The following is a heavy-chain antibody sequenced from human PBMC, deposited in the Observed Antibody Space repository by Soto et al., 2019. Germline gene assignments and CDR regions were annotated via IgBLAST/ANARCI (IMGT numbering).Heavy chain of an antibody. D-gene: IGHD3-9*01. Sequence: EVQLVESGGGLVQPGGSLRISCAASGLTVSTNYMSWVRQAPGKGLEWVSIIYYGGTTYYADSVKGRFTISRDGSKNTLYLQMHSLRAEDTAVYYCARDYDTSRGDWAYYGIDVWGQGTTVTVSS. CDR1: GLTVSTNY. CDR2: IYYGGTT. V-gene: IGHV3-66*01. J-gene: IGHJ6*02. CDR3: ARDYDTSRGDWAYYGIDV.